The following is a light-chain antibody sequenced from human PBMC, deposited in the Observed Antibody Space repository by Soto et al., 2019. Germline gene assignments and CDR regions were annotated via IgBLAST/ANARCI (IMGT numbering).Light chain of an antibody. CDR1: QSVTSSY. V-gene: IGKV3-20*01. Sequence: EIVLTQSPGTLSLSPGERATLSCRASQSVTSSYLAWYQQRPGQAPRLLIYGASSRATGIPDRFSGSGSGTNFTLTISRLQTEDVAVYYCQYYFRSPYTFGQGTKLEIK. CDR2: GAS. CDR3: QYYFRSPYT. J-gene: IGKJ2*01.